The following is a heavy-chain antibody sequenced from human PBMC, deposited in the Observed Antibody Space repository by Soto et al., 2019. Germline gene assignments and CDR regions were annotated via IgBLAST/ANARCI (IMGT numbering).Heavy chain of an antibody. CDR2: VTANGGST. J-gene: IGHJ6*02. V-gene: IGHV3-23*01. Sequence: PGGSLRLSCAATGFTFSVYAMTWVRQAPGKGLGWVSAVTANGGSTYSADSVKGRFTISRDNSKNTLFLQMNSLRAEDTAVYYCASLGVGDWANYYYYYGMDVWGQGTTVTSP. CDR3: ASLGVGDWANYYYYYGMDV. CDR1: GFTFSVYA. D-gene: IGHD2-21*02.